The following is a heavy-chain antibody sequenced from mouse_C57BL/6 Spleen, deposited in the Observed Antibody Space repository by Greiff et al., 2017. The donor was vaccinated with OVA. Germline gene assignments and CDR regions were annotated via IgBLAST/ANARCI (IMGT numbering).Heavy chain of an antibody. D-gene: IGHD2-14*01. CDR3: ARSRYEWYFDV. V-gene: IGHV1-69*01. CDR1: GYTFTSYW. CDR2: IDPSDSYT. Sequence: QVQLQQPGAELVMPGASVKLSCKASGYTFTSYWMHWVKQRPGQGLEWIREIDPSDSYTNYNQKFKGKSTLTVDKSSSTAYMQLSSLTSEDSAVYYCARSRYEWYFDVWGTGTTVTVSS. J-gene: IGHJ1*03.